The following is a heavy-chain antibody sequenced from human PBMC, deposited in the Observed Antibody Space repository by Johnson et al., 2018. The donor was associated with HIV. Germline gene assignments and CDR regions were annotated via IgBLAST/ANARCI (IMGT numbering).Heavy chain of an antibody. CDR3: ARDSDISLGVAGAFDI. V-gene: IGHV3-66*01. CDR1: GFTFSDYY. CDR2: IYSGGST. D-gene: IGHD3-9*01. Sequence: EVQLVESGGGLVKPGWSLRLSCAASGFTFSDYYMSWIRQAPGKGLEWVSAIYSGGSTYYADSVKGRFTISRDNSKNTLDLQMNSLRAEDTAVYYCARDSDISLGVAGAFDIWGQGTMVTVSA. J-gene: IGHJ3*02.